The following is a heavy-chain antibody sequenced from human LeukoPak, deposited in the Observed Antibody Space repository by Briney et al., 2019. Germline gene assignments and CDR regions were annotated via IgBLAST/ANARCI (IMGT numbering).Heavy chain of an antibody. CDR2: IYYSGST. CDR3: ATAVAGLRGYYYGMDV. D-gene: IGHD6-19*01. V-gene: IGHV4-59*01. CDR1: GGSISSYY. Sequence: SETLSLTCTVSGGSISSYYWSWIRQPPGKGLEWIGYIYYSGSTNYNPSLKSRVTISVDTSKNQFSLKLSSVTAADTAVYYCATAVAGLRGYYYGMDVWGQGTTATVSS. J-gene: IGHJ6*02.